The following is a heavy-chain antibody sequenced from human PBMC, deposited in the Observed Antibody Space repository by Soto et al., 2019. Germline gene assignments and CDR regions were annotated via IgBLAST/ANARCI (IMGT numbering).Heavy chain of an antibody. D-gene: IGHD3-22*01. Sequence: EVQLFESGGGLIQPGGSLRLSCAATGFTFSNYAMNWVRQAPGKGLEWVSSISGSGDSTYYADSVKGRFTISRGNSKNTLYLQMNSLRAEDTAVYYCAKDPGYYDNSGYYYGDAFDIWGQGTMVTVSS. CDR2: ISGSGDST. CDR3: AKDPGYYDNSGYYYGDAFDI. V-gene: IGHV3-23*01. J-gene: IGHJ3*02. CDR1: GFTFSNYA.